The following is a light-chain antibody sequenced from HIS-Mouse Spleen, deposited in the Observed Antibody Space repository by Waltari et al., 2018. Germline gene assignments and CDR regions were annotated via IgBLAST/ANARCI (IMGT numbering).Light chain of an antibody. V-gene: IGLV3-25*03. CDR1: QFQKKY. CDR2: KES. CDR3: QSADSSGTYWV. Sequence: SYELTQPPPVPVSPGKTARTTSSGDQFQKKYPYWYQEKPAQAPVLVKCKESERPSGIPERFSCSSSGTTVTLTISGVQAEDEADYYCQSADSSGTYWVFGGGTKLTVL. J-gene: IGLJ3*02.